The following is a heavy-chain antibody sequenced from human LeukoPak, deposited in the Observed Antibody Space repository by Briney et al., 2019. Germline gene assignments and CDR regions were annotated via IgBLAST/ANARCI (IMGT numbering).Heavy chain of an antibody. D-gene: IGHD3-22*01. Sequence: GSLRLSCAASGFTVSSNYMSWVRQPPGRGLEWIGCIYYSGSTNYNPSLKSRVTISVDTSQNQFSLRLSSVTAADTAIYYCARVRDDYDGRTTRYHFDSWGQGTLVTVSS. CDR1: GFTVSSNY. CDR2: IYYSGST. J-gene: IGHJ4*02. CDR3: ARVRDDYDGRTTRYHFDS. V-gene: IGHV4-59*08.